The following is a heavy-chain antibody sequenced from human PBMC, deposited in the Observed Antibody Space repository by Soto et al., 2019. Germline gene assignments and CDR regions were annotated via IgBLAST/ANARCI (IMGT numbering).Heavy chain of an antibody. CDR2: ITSSGSEK. V-gene: IGHV3-21*04. CDR3: ARERDVKVTWRTSRPYYYYYMDV. D-gene: IGHD2-21*02. CDR1: EFTCSSYS. Sequence: PGGSLRLSWAASEFTCSSYSRNWVRRAPEKGLEWVSTITSSGSEKYYVDSVKGRFTISRDNAKNSLYLQMNSLRSDDTAVYYCARERDVKVTWRTSRPYYYYYMDVWGKGTTVTGSS. J-gene: IGHJ6*03.